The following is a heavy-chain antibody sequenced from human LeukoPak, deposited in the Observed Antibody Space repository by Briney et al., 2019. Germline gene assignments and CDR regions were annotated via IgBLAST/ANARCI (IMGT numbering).Heavy chain of an antibody. CDR2: ISYDGSNK. Sequence: GRSLRLSCAASGFTFSSYAMHWVRQAPGKGLEWVAVISYDGSNKYYADSVKGRFTISRDNSKNTLYLQMNSLRAEDTAVYYCARGIKRWLQFIDYWGQGTLVTVSS. V-gene: IGHV3-30-3*01. CDR1: GFTFSSYA. J-gene: IGHJ4*02. CDR3: ARGIKRWLQFIDY. D-gene: IGHD5-24*01.